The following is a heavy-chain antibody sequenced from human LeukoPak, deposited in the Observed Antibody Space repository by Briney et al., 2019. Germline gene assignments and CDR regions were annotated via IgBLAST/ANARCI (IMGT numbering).Heavy chain of an antibody. CDR3: AREGYSGYEA. Sequence: SETLSLTCTVSGGSISSYYWSWIRQPAGKGLEWIGCIYISGSGSTNYNPSLKSRVTMSVDTSKNQFSLKLSSVTAADTAVYYCAREGYSGYEAWGQGTLVTVSS. D-gene: IGHD5-12*01. CDR1: GGSISSYY. J-gene: IGHJ5*02. CDR2: IYISGSGST. V-gene: IGHV4-4*07.